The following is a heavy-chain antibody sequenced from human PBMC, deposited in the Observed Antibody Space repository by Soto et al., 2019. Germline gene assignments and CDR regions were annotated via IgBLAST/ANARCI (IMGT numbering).Heavy chain of an antibody. V-gene: IGHV3-23*01. J-gene: IGHJ5*02. D-gene: IGHD6-19*01. CDR2: ISNTGLTT. CDR3: AKDPLWGQWLEYGYLDQ. CDR1: GLTFGSYA. Sequence: EVQLLESVGGLVQPGGSLRLSCAASGLTFGSYAMSWVRQAPGRGLEWVAVISNTGLTTHYADSVKGRFTISRDNSKRTLYLQMNSLRVDDTAVYFCAKDPLWGQWLEYGYLDQWGQGNLVTVSS.